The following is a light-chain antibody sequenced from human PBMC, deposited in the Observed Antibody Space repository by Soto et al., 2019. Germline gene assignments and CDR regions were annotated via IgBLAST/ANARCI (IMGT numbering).Light chain of an antibody. Sequence: DIVMTQSPASLAAFLGERATINCKSSQSILYSSNNKHSLAWFQQRPGQPPKLLIYWASTRESGVPDRFSGSGSGTDFTLTISSLQAEDVAVYYCKQYLATLTFGGGPKVEI. CDR1: QSILYSSNNKHS. J-gene: IGKJ4*01. V-gene: IGKV4-1*01. CDR2: WAS. CDR3: KQYLATLT.